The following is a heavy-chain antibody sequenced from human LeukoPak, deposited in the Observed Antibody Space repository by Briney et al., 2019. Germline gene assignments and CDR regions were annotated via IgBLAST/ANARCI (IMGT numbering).Heavy chain of an antibody. CDR1: GYSISSGYY. CDR2: IYHSGST. D-gene: IGHD3-10*01. J-gene: IGHJ6*03. Sequence: PSETLSLTCTVSGYSISSGYYWGWIRQPPGKGLEWIGSIYHSGSTYYNPSLKSRVTISVDTSKNQFSLKLSSVTAADTAVYYCARDRSGYYYMDVWGKGTTVTVSS. V-gene: IGHV4-38-2*02. CDR3: ARDRSGYYYMDV.